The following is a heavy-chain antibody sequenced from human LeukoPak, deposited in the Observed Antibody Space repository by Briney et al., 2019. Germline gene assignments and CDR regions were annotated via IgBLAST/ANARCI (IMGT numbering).Heavy chain of an antibody. CDR1: GLTFSDYN. J-gene: IGHJ6*02. CDR2: ITDSGNTI. D-gene: IGHD3-9*01. Sequence: GGSLRLSCAASGLTFSDYNMNWVRQAPGKGLEWVSYITDSGNTIHYADSVKGRFTISRDNAKNSLYLQMNRLRAEDTAVYYCARSIGLTGGGVDVWGQGTTVTVSS. V-gene: IGHV3-11*01. CDR3: ARSIGLTGGGVDV.